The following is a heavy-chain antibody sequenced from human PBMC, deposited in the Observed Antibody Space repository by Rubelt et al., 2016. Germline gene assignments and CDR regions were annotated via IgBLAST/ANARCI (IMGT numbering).Heavy chain of an antibody. D-gene: IGHD6-19*01. CDR2: ISYDGSNK. J-gene: IGHJ4*02. V-gene: IGHV3-30*18. CDR3: AKEQCSGWYRVADY. Sequence: AGRSLRLSCAASGFTFSSYGMHWVRQAPGKGLEWVAVISYDGSNKYYADSVKGRFTISRDNSKNTLDLQMNSLRAEDTAVYYCAKEQCSGWYRVADYWGQGSLVTVSS. CDR1: GFTFSSYG.